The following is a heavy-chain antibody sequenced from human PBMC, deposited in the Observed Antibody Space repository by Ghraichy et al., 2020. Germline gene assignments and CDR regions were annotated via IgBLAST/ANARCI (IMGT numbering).Heavy chain of an antibody. Sequence: GGSLRLSCAASGFTFSSYSMNWVRQAPGKGLEWVSYISSSSSTIYYADSVKGRFTISRDTSKNTLYLQMNSLRAEDTAVYYCATALTSGSDYWGQGTLVTVSS. V-gene: IGHV3-48*01. CDR2: ISSSSSTI. D-gene: IGHD3-10*01. CDR3: ATALTSGSDY. CDR1: GFTFSSYS. J-gene: IGHJ4*02.